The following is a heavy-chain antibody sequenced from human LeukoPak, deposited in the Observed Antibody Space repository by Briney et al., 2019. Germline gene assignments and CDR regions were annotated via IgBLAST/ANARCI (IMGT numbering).Heavy chain of an antibody. CDR3: AKLYYDILTGYPYYFDY. CDR2: IWYDGSNK. CDR1: GFTFSSYG. V-gene: IGHV3-33*03. Sequence: GRSLRLSCAASGFTFSSYGMHWVRQAPGKGLEWVAVIWYDGSNKYYADSVKGRFTISRDNSKNTLYLHMNSLRVEDTAIYYCAKLYYDILTGYPYYFDYWGQGTLVTVSS. J-gene: IGHJ4*02. D-gene: IGHD3-9*01.